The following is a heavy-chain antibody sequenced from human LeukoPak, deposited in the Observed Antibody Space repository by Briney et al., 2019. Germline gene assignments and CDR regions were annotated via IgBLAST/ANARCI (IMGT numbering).Heavy chain of an antibody. CDR2: IYTSGST. CDR1: GGSISSGSYY. Sequence: SETLSLTCTVSGGSISSGSYYWSWIRQPAGKGLEWIGRIYTSGSTNYNPSLKSRVTISVDTSKNQFSLKLSSGTAADTAVYYCARYVSGSYDDGYVQHWGQGTLVTVSS. J-gene: IGHJ1*01. D-gene: IGHD1-26*01. CDR3: ARYVSGSYDDGYVQH. V-gene: IGHV4-61*02.